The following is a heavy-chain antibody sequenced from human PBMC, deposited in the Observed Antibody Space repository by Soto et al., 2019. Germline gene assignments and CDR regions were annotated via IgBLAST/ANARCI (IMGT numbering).Heavy chain of an antibody. CDR3: ARDFPGYCGGDCYSY. CDR2: IIPILGIA. V-gene: IGHV1-69*08. CDR1: GGTFSSYT. J-gene: IGHJ4*02. Sequence: QVQLVQSGAEVKKPGSSVKVSCKASGGTFSSYTISWVRQAPGQGLEWMGRIIPILGIANYAQKFQGRVTITADKSTSTAYMELSSLRSEDTAVYYCARDFPGYCGGDCYSYWGQGTLVTVSS. D-gene: IGHD2-21*02.